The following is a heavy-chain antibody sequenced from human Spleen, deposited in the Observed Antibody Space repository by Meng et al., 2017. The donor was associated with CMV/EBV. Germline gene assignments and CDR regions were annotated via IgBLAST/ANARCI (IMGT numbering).Heavy chain of an antibody. V-gene: IGHV2-5*02. CDR2: IYWDDDK. D-gene: IGHD1-14*01. Sequence: QITLQESGPTVVRPTQTLTLTCTVSGFSLSSNTVGVGWIRQPPGKALEWLALIYWDDDKYYIPSLQSRLTVTKDTSKNQVVLTLTNVDPVDTATYYCAHLPGDWGQGTLVTVSS. CDR3: AHLPGD. J-gene: IGHJ4*02. CDR1: GFSLSSNTVG.